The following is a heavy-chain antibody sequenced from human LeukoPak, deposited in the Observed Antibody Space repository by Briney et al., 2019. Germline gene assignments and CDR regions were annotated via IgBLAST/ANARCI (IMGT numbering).Heavy chain of an antibody. V-gene: IGHV3-48*01. J-gene: IGHJ4*02. CDR1: EFTFSSYS. CDR3: ARAFPSNYYDSSGYQYYFDY. D-gene: IGHD3-22*01. CDR2: ISSSSSTI. Sequence: GGSLRLSCAASEFTFSSYSMNWVRQAPGKGLEWVSYISSSSSTIYYADSVKGRFTISRDNAKNSLYLQMNSLRAEDTAVYYCARAFPSNYYDSSGYQYYFDYWGQGTLVTVSS.